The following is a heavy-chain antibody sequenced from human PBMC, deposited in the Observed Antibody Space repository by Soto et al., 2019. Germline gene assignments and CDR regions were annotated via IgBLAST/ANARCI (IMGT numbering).Heavy chain of an antibody. CDR2: INPSGGST. D-gene: IGHD3-10*01. CDR3: ARDPYGSGSYSPPFDY. Sequence: QVQLVQSGAEVKKPGASVKVSCKASGYTFTSYYMHWVRQAPGQGLEWMGIINPSGGSTSYAQKFQGRVTMTSDTSTSTVYMELSSLRSEDTAVYYCARDPYGSGSYSPPFDYWGQGTLVTVSS. V-gene: IGHV1-46*01. J-gene: IGHJ4*02. CDR1: GYTFTSYY.